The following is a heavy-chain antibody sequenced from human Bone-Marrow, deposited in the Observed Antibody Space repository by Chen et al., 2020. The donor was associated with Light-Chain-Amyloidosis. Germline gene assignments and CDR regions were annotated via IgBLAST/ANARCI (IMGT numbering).Heavy chain of an antibody. CDR1: GGSFSGYY. D-gene: IGHD2-15*01. J-gene: IGHJ4*02. CDR2: VNHRGTT. V-gene: IGHV4-34*01. CDR3: ARNSPPYCSGISCTNLDF. Sequence: QVQLQQWGAGLLKPSETLSLTCAVYGGSFSGYYWTWIRQTPGKGLEWIGEVNHRGTTNYNPSLKSRVTMSVDTSSNQFSLNLTSVTAADTALYYCARNSPPYCSGISCTNLDFWGQGTLVSVSS.